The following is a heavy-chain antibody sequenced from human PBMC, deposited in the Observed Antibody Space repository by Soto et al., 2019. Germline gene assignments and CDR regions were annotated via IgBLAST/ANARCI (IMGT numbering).Heavy chain of an antibody. V-gene: IGHV4-59*11. CDR3: TRANWYSEY. Sequence: QVQLQESGPGLVKPSETLSLTCTVSGGSISNHYWSWIRQPPGKGLEWIGYIYYNGNTNYNPSLKSRVTKSVDTSKNQISLKLSSVTVANTAVYYCTRANWYSEYWGQGTLVTVSS. D-gene: IGHD7-27*01. CDR1: GGSISNHY. CDR2: IYYNGNT. J-gene: IGHJ4*02.